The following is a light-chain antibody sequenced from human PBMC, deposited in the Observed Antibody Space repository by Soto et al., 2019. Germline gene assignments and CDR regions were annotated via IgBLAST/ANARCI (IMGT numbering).Light chain of an antibody. V-gene: IGLV2-8*01. Sequence: QSVLTQPPSASGSPGQSVTISCTGTSRDVGGYNYVSWYQQHPGKAPKLMIYEVNKRPSGVPGRFSGSKSGNTASLTVTGLQAEDEADYYCSSYGGTNPLVMFGGGTKLTVL. J-gene: IGLJ3*02. CDR1: SRDVGGYNY. CDR3: SSYGGTNPLVM. CDR2: EVN.